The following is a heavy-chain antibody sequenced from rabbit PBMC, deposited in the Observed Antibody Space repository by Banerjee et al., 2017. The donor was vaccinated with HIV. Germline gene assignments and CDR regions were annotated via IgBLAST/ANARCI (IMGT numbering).Heavy chain of an antibody. D-gene: IGHD4-1*01. Sequence: GSLTLTCKASGFSFSDRDVMCWVRQAPGKGLEWIACINTATGKPVYATWAKGRFTISTTSSTTVTLQMTSLTAADTATYFCARDLAGAIGWNFYLWGPGTLVTVS. V-gene: IGHV1S45*01. J-gene: IGHJ4*01. CDR2: INTATGKP. CDR1: GFSFSDRDV. CDR3: ARDLAGAIGWNFYL.